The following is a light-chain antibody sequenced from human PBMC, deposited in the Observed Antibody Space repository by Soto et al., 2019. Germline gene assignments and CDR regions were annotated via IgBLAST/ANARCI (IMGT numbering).Light chain of an antibody. J-gene: IGKJ1*01. CDR3: QQSRT. Sequence: EIQMIQSPSTLSASIGDRVTITCRASQSISSWLAWYQQKPGKAPRLLIYKASSLQSGVPSRFSGSASGTEFTLTVSSLQPDDVATYYCQQSRTFGRGTKVEVK. V-gene: IGKV1-5*03. CDR2: KAS. CDR1: QSISSW.